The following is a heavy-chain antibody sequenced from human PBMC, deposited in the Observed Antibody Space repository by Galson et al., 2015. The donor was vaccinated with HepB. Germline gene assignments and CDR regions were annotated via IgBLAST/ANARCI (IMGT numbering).Heavy chain of an antibody. CDR2: IYSGGIT. CDR3: AASPRLQSFDY. D-gene: IGHD4-11*01. Sequence: SLRLSCAASRFTVSSNYMSWVRQAPGKGLEWVSVIYSGGITYYADSVKGRFTISRDDSKNTLYLQINRLGAEDTAVYYCAASPRLQSFDYWGQGTLVTVSS. J-gene: IGHJ4*02. V-gene: IGHV3-66*01. CDR1: RFTVSSNY.